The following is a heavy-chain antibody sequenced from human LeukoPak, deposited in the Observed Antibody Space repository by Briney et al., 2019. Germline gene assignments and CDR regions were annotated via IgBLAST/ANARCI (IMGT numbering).Heavy chain of an antibody. D-gene: IGHD2-21*02. J-gene: IGHJ6*04. CDR3: ARQRGDWSYGLDV. CDR1: GFTVSSNY. Sequence: GGSLRLSCAASGFTVSSNYMSWVRQAPGEGLEWVSVIYSDDSTYYADSVRGRFTISRDNSQNTVYIQMNSLRVEDTAVYYCARQRGDWSYGLDVWGKGTTVTVSS. CDR2: IYSDDST. V-gene: IGHV3-66*04.